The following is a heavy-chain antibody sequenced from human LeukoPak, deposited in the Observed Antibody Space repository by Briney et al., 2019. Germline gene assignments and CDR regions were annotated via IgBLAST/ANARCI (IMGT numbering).Heavy chain of an antibody. V-gene: IGHV4-39*01. CDR2: IYYSGST. D-gene: IGHD1-1*01. CDR3: ARQGNWNDEGLGY. J-gene: IGHJ4*02. Sequence: PSETLSLTCTVSGGSISSSSYYWGWIRQPPGKGLEWIGSIYYSGSTYYNPSLKSRVTISVDTSKNQFSLKLSSVTAADTAVYYCARQGNWNDEGLGYWGQGTLVTVSS. CDR1: GGSISSSSYY.